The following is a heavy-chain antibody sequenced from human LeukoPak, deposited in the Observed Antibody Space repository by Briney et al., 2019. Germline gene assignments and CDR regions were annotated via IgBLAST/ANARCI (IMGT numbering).Heavy chain of an antibody. CDR2: ISSSGSTI. Sequence: GGSLRLSCAASGFTISDYYMSWIRQAPGKGLEWVSYISSSGSTIYYADSVKGRFTISRDNAKNSLYLQMNSLRAEDTAVYYCARSSLDSSGWYRPRTPNWFDPWGQGTLVTVSS. V-gene: IGHV3-11*01. J-gene: IGHJ5*02. CDR3: ARSSLDSSGWYRPRTPNWFDP. D-gene: IGHD6-19*01. CDR1: GFTISDYY.